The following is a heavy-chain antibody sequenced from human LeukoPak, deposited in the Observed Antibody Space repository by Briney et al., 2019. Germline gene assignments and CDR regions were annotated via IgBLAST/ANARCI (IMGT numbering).Heavy chain of an antibody. CDR3: ARVGSGGAWFDF. CDR2: VYATGTT. J-gene: IGHJ4*02. CDR1: GGSISSYY. Sequence: SETLSLTCIVSGGSISSYYWSWIRQPPGKGLEWIGYVYATGTTNYNPSLKTRATISIDTSKNQLSLTLTSVTAADTAVYYCARVGSGGAWFDFWGQGTLVSVSS. D-gene: IGHD6-19*01. V-gene: IGHV4-59*01.